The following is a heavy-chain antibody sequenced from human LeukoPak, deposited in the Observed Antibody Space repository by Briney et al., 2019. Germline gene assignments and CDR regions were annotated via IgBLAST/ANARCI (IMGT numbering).Heavy chain of an antibody. V-gene: IGHV3-74*01. CDR1: GFTFSSYW. J-gene: IGHJ4*02. CDR3: AKEEYYDFWSGDDY. CDR2: INSDGSST. D-gene: IGHD3-3*01. Sequence: GGSLRLSCAASGFTFSSYWMHWVRQAPGKGLVWVSRINSDGSSTSYADSVKGRFTISRDNSKNTLYLQMNSLRAEDTAVYYCAKEEYYDFWSGDDYWGQGTLVTVSS.